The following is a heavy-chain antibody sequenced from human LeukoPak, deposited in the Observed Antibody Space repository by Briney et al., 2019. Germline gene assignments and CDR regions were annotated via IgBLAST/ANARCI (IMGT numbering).Heavy chain of an antibody. D-gene: IGHD3-22*01. Sequence: ASVKASCKASGYTFTSYDISWVRQATGQGLEWMGWMNPNSGNTGYAQKFQGRVTMTRNTSISTAYMELSSLRSEDTAVYYCARGRRDSSGYYYVFYLDYWGQGTLVTVSS. CDR3: ARGRRDSSGYYYVFYLDY. V-gene: IGHV1-8*01. CDR1: GYTFTSYD. J-gene: IGHJ4*02. CDR2: MNPNSGNT.